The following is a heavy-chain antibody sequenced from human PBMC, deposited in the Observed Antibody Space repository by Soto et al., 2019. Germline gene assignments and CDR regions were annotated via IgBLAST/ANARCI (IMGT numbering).Heavy chain of an antibody. CDR2: IYYSGST. J-gene: IGHJ5*02. CDR3: ARDLTNNWFDP. CDR1: GDSISNYY. V-gene: IGHV4-59*01. Sequence: QVQLQESGPGLVKPSETLSLTCTVSGDSISNYYWSWIRQPPGKGLEWIGYIYYSGSTNYNPSFKSRVTISVDTSKNQFSLKLSSVTAADTAMYYCARDLTNNWFDPWGQGTLVTVSS. D-gene: IGHD1-1*01.